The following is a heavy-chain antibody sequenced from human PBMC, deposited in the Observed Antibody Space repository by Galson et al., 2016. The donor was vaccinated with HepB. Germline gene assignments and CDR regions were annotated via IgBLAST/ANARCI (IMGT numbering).Heavy chain of an antibody. Sequence: SLRLSCAASGFTVGNTYMSWVRQFPGKGLECVSVIFSGGTTFYADSVMGRFTISRDNSKNTLYLQMRNLRAEDSALYYCARDSGYNEHGGFDDWGQGTLVTGSS. CDR3: ARDSGYNEHGGFDD. D-gene: IGHD5-24*01. V-gene: IGHV3-66*02. J-gene: IGHJ4*02. CDR2: IFSGGTT. CDR1: GFTVGNTY.